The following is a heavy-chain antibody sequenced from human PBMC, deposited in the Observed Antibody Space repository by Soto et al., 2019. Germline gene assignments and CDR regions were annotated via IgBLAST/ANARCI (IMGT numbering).Heavy chain of an antibody. V-gene: IGHV1-8*01. CDR1: GDIFTNFD. Sequence: QVQLVQPGAEVRKPGASVKVSCKASGDIFTNFDFNWVRQATGQGLEWIGWMRANSGDTGNDQKFQGRVRMTRDTSMSNAYMELSSLGAEDPAVYYCARYIYGQGFQAWGQGTLVLVSS. CDR3: ARYIYGQGFQA. D-gene: IGHD3-3*02. CDR2: MRANSGDT. J-gene: IGHJ5*02.